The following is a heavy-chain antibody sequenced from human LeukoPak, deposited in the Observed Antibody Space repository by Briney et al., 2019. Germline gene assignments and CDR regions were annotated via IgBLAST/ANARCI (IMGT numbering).Heavy chain of an antibody. CDR2: IYYSGST. J-gene: IGHJ3*02. Sequence: GSLRLSCAASGFTFSSYSMNWVRQPPGKGLEWIGSIYYSGSTYYNPSLKSRVTISVDTSKNQFSLKLSSVTAADTAVYYCATSYRKEDAFDIWGQGTMVTVSS. CDR3: ATSYRKEDAFDI. CDR1: GFTFSSYSMN. D-gene: IGHD3-16*02. V-gene: IGHV4-59*05.